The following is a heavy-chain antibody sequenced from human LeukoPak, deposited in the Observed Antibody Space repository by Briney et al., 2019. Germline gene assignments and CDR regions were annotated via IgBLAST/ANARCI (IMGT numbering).Heavy chain of an antibody. V-gene: IGHV3-23*01. Sequence: GGSLRLSCAASGFTFSRYVMSWVRQAPGKGLQWVSFISGSGGSTFYADSVKGRFTISRDNSKKTLYLQTSSLTAEDTAVYYCAKGSDQFNYYNYMDLWGKGTTVTVSS. CDR2: ISGSGGST. CDR3: AKGSDQFNYYNYMDL. D-gene: IGHD3-3*01. CDR1: GFTFSRYV. J-gene: IGHJ6*03.